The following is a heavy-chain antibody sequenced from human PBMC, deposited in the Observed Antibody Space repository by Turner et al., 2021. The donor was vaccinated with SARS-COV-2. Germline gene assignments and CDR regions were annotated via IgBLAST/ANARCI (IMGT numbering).Heavy chain of an antibody. J-gene: IGHJ4*02. V-gene: IGHV3-33*01. CDR2: IWYDGSNK. D-gene: IGHD2-21*01. Sequence: QVQLVESGGGVVQPGGSLRLSCAASGFTFSSYGMHWVRQTPGKGLEWVAVIWYDGSNKYYADSVKGRFTISRDNSKNTLYLQMNGLRAEDTALYYCATHIGNFPRGYFDSWGQGTLVTVSS. CDR3: ATHIGNFPRGYFDS. CDR1: GFTFSSYG.